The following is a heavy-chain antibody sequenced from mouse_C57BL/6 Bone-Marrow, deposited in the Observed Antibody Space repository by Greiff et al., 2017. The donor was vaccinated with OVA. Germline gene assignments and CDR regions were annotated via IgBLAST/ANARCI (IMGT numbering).Heavy chain of an antibody. CDR1: GYSITSGYY. D-gene: IGHD2-1*01. V-gene: IGHV3-6*01. CDR2: ISYDGSN. CDR3: ARLLSSY. J-gene: IGHJ3*01. Sequence: DVKLVESGPGLVKPSQSLSLTCSVTGYSITSGYYWNWIRQFPGNKLEWMGYISYDGSNNYNPSLKNRISITRDTSKNQFFLKLNSVTTEDTATYYCARLLSSYWGQGTLVTVSA.